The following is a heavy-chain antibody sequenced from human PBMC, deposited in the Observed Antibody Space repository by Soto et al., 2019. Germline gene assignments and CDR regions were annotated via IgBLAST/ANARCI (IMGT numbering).Heavy chain of an antibody. CDR1: GYTFTSYS. D-gene: IGHD2-15*01. J-gene: IGHJ4*02. CDR3: ARVPMGSLLPVRD. CDR2: INAGNGNT. Sequence: QVQLVQSGAEVKKPGASVKVSCKASGYTFTSYSITWVRQAPGQGLEWMGWINAGNGNTKYSQKFQGRVTITRDTSASTAYMELSSLRSEDTAVYYCARVPMGSLLPVRDWGQGTLVTVSS. V-gene: IGHV1-3*01.